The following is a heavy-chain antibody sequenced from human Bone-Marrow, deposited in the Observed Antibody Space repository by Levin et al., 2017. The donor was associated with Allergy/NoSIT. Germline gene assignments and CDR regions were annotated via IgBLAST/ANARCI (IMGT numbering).Heavy chain of an antibody. CDR1: GFTFSSYA. Sequence: QAGGSLRLSCAASGFTFSSYAMHWVRRAPGKGLEWVAVIKYDGSNKYYAESVTGRFTISRDNSKNTLFLQMNSLRTEDTAVYFCAKDLRFWTGYYDAEDEGYYGMDVWGQGTTVTVSS. V-gene: IGHV3-30*18. CDR2: IKYDGSNK. J-gene: IGHJ6*02. D-gene: IGHD3/OR15-3a*01. CDR3: AKDLRFWTGYYDAEDEGYYGMDV.